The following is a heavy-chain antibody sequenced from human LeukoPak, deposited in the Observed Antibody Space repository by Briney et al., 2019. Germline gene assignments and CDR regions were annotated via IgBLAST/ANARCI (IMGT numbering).Heavy chain of an antibody. D-gene: IGHD5-24*01. J-gene: IGHJ6*03. CDR3: ARDGTPITPLMDV. CDR1: GGSISSYY. Sequence: SETLSLTCTVSGGSISSYYWSWVRQPAGKGLEWIGRIYTSGSTNYNPSLKSRVTMSVDTSKNQFSLKLSSVTAADTAVYYCARDGTPITPLMDVWGKGTTVTVSS. CDR2: IYTSGST. V-gene: IGHV4-4*07.